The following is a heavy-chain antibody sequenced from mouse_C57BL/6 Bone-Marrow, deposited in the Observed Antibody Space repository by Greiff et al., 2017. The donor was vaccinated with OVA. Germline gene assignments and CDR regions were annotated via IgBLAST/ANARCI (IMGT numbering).Heavy chain of an antibody. V-gene: IGHV1-55*01. Sequence: QVQLQQPGAELVKPGASVKMSCKASGYTFTSYWITWVKQRPGQGLEWIGDIYPGSGSTNYNEKFKSKATLTVGTSSSTAYMQLSSLTSEDSAVYYCARGGTGYWGQGTTLTVSS. CDR2: IYPGSGST. J-gene: IGHJ2*01. CDR3: ARGGTGY. D-gene: IGHD3-3*01. CDR1: GYTFTSYW.